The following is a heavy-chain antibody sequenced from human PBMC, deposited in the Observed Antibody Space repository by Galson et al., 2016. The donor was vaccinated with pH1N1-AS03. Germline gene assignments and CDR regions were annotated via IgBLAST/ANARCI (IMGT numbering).Heavy chain of an antibody. CDR3: ARNRLYRSQIGFDY. Sequence: SLRLSCAASGFSFSGYATSWVRQAPGKGLEWVSSISGSGEDTYYADSGKGRFTISRDSSKRTVYMQVNSLRAEDTAVYFCARNRLYRSQIGFDYGAQGTLVTVSS. V-gene: IGHV3-23*01. D-gene: IGHD6-13*01. CDR1: GFSFSGYA. CDR2: ISGSGEDT. J-gene: IGHJ4*02.